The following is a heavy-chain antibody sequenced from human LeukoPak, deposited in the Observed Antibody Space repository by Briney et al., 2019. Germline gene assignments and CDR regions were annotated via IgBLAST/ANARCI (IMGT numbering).Heavy chain of an antibody. D-gene: IGHD2-21*02. CDR3: AREADFCGGDCPDAFDI. CDR2: ISAYNGNT. Sequence: ASVKVSCKASGYTFTSYGISWVRQAPGQGLEWMGWISAYNGNTNYAQKLQGRVTMTTDTSTSTAYMELRSLRSDDTAVYYCAREADFCGGDCPDAFDIWGQGTMVTVSS. CDR1: GYTFTSYG. J-gene: IGHJ3*02. V-gene: IGHV1-18*01.